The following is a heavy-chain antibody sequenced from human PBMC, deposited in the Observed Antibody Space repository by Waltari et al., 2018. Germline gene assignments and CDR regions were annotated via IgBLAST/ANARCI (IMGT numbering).Heavy chain of an antibody. CDR1: GYTFTGYY. J-gene: IGHJ3*02. V-gene: IGHV1-2*06. CDR2: INPNSGGT. Sequence: QVQLVQSGAEVKKPGASVKVSCKASGYTFTGYYMHWVRQAPGPGLEWMGRINPNSGGTNYAQKFQGRVTMTRDTSISTAYMELSRLRSDDTAVYYCARDKANHYYDSSGYYYGNAFDIWGQGTMVTVSS. CDR3: ARDKANHYYDSSGYYYGNAFDI. D-gene: IGHD3-22*01.